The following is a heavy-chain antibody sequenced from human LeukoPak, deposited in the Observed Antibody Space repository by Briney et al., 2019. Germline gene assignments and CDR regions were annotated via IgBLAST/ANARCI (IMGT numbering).Heavy chain of an antibody. CDR3: ARDTPGIAAAGDFDY. Sequence: GASVKVSCKASGYTFTGYYMHWVRQAPGQGLEWMGWINPNSGGTNYAQKLQGRVTMTTDTSTSTAYMELRSLRSDDTAVYYCARDTPGIAAAGDFDYWGQGTLVTVSS. D-gene: IGHD6-13*01. V-gene: IGHV1-2*02. CDR2: INPNSGGT. J-gene: IGHJ4*02. CDR1: GYTFTGYY.